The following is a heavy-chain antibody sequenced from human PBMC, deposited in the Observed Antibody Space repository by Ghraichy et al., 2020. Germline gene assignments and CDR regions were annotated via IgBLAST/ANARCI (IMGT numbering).Heavy chain of an antibody. J-gene: IGHJ6*02. V-gene: IGHV1-2*02. D-gene: IGHD2-2*02. CDR3: ARVKMCSSTSCYSLEYYGMDV. CDR1: GYTFTGYY. CDR2: INPNSGGT. Sequence: ASVKVSCKASGYTFTGYYMHWVRQAPGQGLEWMGWINPNSGGTNYAQKFQGRVTMTRDTSISTAYMELSRLRSDDTAVYYCARVKMCSSTSCYSLEYYGMDVWGQGTTVTVSS.